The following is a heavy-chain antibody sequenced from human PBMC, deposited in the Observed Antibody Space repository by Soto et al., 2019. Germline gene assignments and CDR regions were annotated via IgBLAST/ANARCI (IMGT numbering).Heavy chain of an antibody. CDR3: ARESGTTGYYYYMDV. CDR2: ISSSSSYI. D-gene: IGHD1-7*01. V-gene: IGHV3-21*01. CDR1: GFTFSSYS. J-gene: IGHJ6*03. Sequence: GGSLRLSCAASGFTFSSYSMNWVRQAPGKGLEWVSSISSSSSYIYYADSVKGRFTISRDNAKNSLYLQMNSLRAEDTAVYYCARESGTTGYYYYMDVWGKGTTVTVSS.